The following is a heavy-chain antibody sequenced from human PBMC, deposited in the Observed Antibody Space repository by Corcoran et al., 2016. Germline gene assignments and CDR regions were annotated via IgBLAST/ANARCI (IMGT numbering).Heavy chain of an antibody. CDR3: SSDRGVIVVVGDY. J-gene: IGHJ4*01. CDR1: GYTFTSYG. V-gene: IGHV1-18*01. D-gene: IGHD2-15*01. Sequence: QVQLVQSGAEVKKPGASVKVSCKASGYTFTSYGISWVRQAPGQGLEWMGWIRAYNGNTNYAQKLQGRVTMTTDTSTITAYMVLRSLGSDDTAVYYCSSDRGVIVVVGDYWGHGTLVTVSS. CDR2: IRAYNGNT.